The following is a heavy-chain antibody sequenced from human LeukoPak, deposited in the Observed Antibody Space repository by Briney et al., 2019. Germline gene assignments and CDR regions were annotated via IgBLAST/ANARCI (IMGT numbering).Heavy chain of an antibody. J-gene: IGHJ4*02. CDR3: AKGQNYYDGSGYYSTDY. CDR2: ISSDGVNK. CDR1: GFTFSSYG. V-gene: IGHV3-30*18. D-gene: IGHD3-22*01. Sequence: GRSLRLSCAASGFTFSSYGMHWVRQAPGKGLEWVAVISSDGVNKYSADSVKGRFTISRDNSKNALYLQMNSLRAEDTAVYYCAKGQNYYDGSGYYSTDYWGQGTPVTVSS.